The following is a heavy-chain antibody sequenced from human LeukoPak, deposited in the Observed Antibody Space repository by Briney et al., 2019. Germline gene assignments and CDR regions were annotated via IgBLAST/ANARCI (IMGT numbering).Heavy chain of an antibody. Sequence: QPGGSLRLSCAASGFTFSSYAMSWVRQAPGKGLEWVSAISGSGGSTYYADSVKGRFTISRDNSKNTLYLQMSSLRADDTAVYYYGRELDGSVDYWGQGTLVTVSS. D-gene: IGHD3-10*01. CDR2: ISGSGGST. CDR1: GFTFSSYA. CDR3: GRELDGSVDY. V-gene: IGHV3-23*01. J-gene: IGHJ4*02.